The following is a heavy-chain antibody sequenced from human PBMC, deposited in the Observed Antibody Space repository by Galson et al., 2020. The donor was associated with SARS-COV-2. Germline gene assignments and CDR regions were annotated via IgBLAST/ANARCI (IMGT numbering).Heavy chain of an antibody. J-gene: IGHJ5*02. Sequence: SDILSLNCTVSGGSISDYYWTWIRQPQGKGLEWIGFDYHTGFASYNPPHQGLVTISVDKSKNQFFLKLTSVTAAASAVYYCARSGSSEPWAPGTLVTVSS. CDR1: GGSISDYY. D-gene: IGHD2-2*01. V-gene: IGHV4-59*07. CDR2: DYHTGFA. CDR3: ARSGSSEP.